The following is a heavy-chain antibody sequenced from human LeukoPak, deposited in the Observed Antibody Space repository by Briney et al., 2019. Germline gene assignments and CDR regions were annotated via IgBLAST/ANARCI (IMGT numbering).Heavy chain of an antibody. V-gene: IGHV4-4*08. J-gene: IGHJ4*02. CDR3: AQTHGAYGPFDY. CDR1: GGSISSYY. CDR2: IYRSGTT. D-gene: IGHD4-17*01. Sequence: PSETLSLTCTVSGGSISSYYWSWIRQPPGKGLEWIGYIYRSGTTNYDPSLKSRATISIDESKNQFSLKLNSVTATDTAVYYCAQTHGAYGPFDYWGQGTLVTVSS.